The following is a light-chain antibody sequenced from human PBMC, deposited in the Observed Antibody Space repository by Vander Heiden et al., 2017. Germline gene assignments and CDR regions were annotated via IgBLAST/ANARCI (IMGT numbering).Light chain of an antibody. CDR3: QQSDSTPWT. Sequence: IQMTQSPSSLSASVGDRVTITCRASQSISNYLNWYQQKPGKAPKLLIYAASSLQSGVPSRFSGSGSGTDFTLTISSLQPEDFATYYCQQSDSTPWTFGQGTKVEV. V-gene: IGKV1-39*01. CDR2: AAS. CDR1: QSISNY. J-gene: IGKJ1*01.